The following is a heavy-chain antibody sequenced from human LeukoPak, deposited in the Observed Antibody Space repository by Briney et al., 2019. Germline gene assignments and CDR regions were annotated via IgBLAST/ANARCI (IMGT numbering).Heavy chain of an antibody. CDR1: GFTFSSHS. CDR2: ISSSSSYI. V-gene: IGHV3-21*01. Sequence: GGSLRLSCAASGFTFSSHSMNWVRQAPGKGLEWVSSISSSSSYIYYADSVKGRFTISRDDAKNSLYLQMNSLRAEDTAVYYCARDLPSYDSSGYYLYWGQGTLVTVSS. D-gene: IGHD3-22*01. CDR3: ARDLPSYDSSGYYLY. J-gene: IGHJ4*02.